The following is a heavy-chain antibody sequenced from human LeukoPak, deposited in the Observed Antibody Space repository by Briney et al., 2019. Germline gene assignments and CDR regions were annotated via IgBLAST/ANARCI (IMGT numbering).Heavy chain of an antibody. CDR3: ARDLMVRGFDAFDI. D-gene: IGHD3-10*01. V-gene: IGHV3-21*01. J-gene: IGHJ3*02. CDR2: ISSSSSYI. Sequence: GGSLRLSCAASGLTFSSYSMNWVRQAPGKGLEWVSSISSSSSYIYYADSVKGRFTISRDNAKNSLYLQMNSLRAEDTAVYYCARDLMVRGFDAFDIWGQGTMVTVSS. CDR1: GLTFSSYS.